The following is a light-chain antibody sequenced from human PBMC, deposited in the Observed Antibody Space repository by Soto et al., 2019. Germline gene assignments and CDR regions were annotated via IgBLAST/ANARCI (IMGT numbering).Light chain of an antibody. Sequence: QSALTQPASVSGSPGQSLTISCTGTSSDVGGYNYVSWYQQHPGKAPKLMIYDVSNRPSGVSNRFSGSKSGNTASLTISGLQAEDEADYYCCSYTSSSTPVVFGGGTKLTVL. CDR1: SSDVGGYNY. J-gene: IGLJ2*01. CDR3: CSYTSSSTPVV. V-gene: IGLV2-14*03. CDR2: DVS.